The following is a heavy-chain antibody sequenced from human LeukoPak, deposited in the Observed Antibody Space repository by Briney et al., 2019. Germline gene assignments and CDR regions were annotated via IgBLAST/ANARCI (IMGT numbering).Heavy chain of an antibody. CDR1: GYTFTGYY. D-gene: IGHD2-15*01. Sequence: ASVKVSCKASGYTFTGYYMHWVRQTPGQGLEWMGWINPNSGGTNYAQKFQGRVTMTRDTSISTAYMELSRLRSDDTAVYYCARESGYCSGGSCGGWFDPWGQGTLVTVSS. CDR3: ARESGYCSGGSCGGWFDP. J-gene: IGHJ5*02. V-gene: IGHV1-2*02. CDR2: INPNSGGT.